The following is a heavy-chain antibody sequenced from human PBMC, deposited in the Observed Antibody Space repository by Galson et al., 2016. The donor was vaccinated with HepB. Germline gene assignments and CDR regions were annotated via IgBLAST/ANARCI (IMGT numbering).Heavy chain of an antibody. CDR2: ISYDGTNK. J-gene: IGHJ3*02. V-gene: IGHV3-30*18. CDR1: GFTLSSYG. CDR3: AERGGSESVGI. Sequence: SLRLSCAASGFTLSSYGIHWVRQAPGKGLEWVAVISYDGTNKYYADSVKGRFTISRDNSKNTVYLQMNSLRAEDTAGYYCAERGGSESVGIWGQGTMVTVSS. D-gene: IGHD1-26*01.